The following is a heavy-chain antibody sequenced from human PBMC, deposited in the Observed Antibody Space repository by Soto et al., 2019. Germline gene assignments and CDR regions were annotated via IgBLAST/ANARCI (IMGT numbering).Heavy chain of an antibody. Sequence: SVKVSCKASGGTFSSYAIGWVRQAPGQGLEWMGGIIPISDTTNYAQKFQGRVTITADESTSTAYMELSSLRSEDTAVYYCARSQGSSTSLEIYYYYYYGMDVWGQGTTVTVSS. J-gene: IGHJ6*02. CDR1: GGTFSSYA. V-gene: IGHV1-69*13. CDR3: ARSQGSSTSLEIYYYYYYGMDV. D-gene: IGHD2-2*01. CDR2: IIPISDTT.